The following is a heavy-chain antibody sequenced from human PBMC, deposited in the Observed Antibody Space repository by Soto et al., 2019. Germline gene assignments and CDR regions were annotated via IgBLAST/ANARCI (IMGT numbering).Heavy chain of an antibody. J-gene: IGHJ3*02. Sequence: QVQLVQSGAEVKKPGSSVKVSCKASGGTFSSYAISWVRQAPGQGLEWMGGIIPIFGTANYAQKFQGRVTITADESTSTAYMELSSLRSEDTAVYYCARVLMNWRRDGYGAFDIWGQGTMVTVSS. CDR1: GGTFSSYA. D-gene: IGHD5-12*01. V-gene: IGHV1-69*12. CDR3: ARVLMNWRRDGYGAFDI. CDR2: IIPIFGTA.